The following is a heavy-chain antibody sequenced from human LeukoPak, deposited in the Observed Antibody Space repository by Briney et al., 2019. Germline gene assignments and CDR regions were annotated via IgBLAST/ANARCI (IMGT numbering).Heavy chain of an antibody. CDR3: ASSAPYYDFSSGYPYYYMDV. CDR2: IYYSGST. V-gene: IGHV4-59*01. J-gene: IGHJ6*03. D-gene: IGHD3-3*01. Sequence: SETLSLTCTVSGGSISSYYWSWIRQPPGKGLEWIGYIYYSGSTNYNPSLKSRVTISVDTSKNQFSLKLSSVTAADTAVYYCASSAPYYDFSSGYPYYYMDVWGKGTTVTVSS. CDR1: GGSISSYY.